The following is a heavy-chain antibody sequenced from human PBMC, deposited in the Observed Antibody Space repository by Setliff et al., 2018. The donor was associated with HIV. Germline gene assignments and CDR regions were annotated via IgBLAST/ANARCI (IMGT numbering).Heavy chain of an antibody. CDR1: GFTFDRYW. Sequence: QTGGSLRLSCAASGFTFDRYWMHWVRQAPGKGLVWVSRVNSDGSSKTYADSVKDRFTISRDNAKNTLYLQMNSLRAEDTGVYYCHSGYDTEEQSYFDYWGQGTLVTVS. V-gene: IGHV3-74*01. J-gene: IGHJ4*02. D-gene: IGHD3-3*01. CDR2: VNSDGSSK. CDR3: HSGYDTEEQSYFDY.